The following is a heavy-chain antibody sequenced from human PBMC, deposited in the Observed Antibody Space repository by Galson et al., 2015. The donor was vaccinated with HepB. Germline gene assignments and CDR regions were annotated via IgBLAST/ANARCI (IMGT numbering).Heavy chain of an antibody. D-gene: IGHD2-21*02. CDR3: ARAPLSPYCGGDCNSFLDAFDL. V-gene: IGHV3-21*01. J-gene: IGHJ3*01. CDR2: ISSRSLYI. Sequence: SLRLSCAASGFTLRTYSMNWVRQTPGKGLEWVSSISSRSLYIYYADSVKGRFTISRDNAKNSLSLQMNSLGAEDTAIYYCARAPLSPYCGGDCNSFLDAFDLWGQGTMVTVSS. CDR1: GFTLRTYS.